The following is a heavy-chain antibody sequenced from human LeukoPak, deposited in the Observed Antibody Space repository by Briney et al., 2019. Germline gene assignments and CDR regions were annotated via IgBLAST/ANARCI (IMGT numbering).Heavy chain of an antibody. CDR1: GFPFSSHG. CDR2: ISPGGGPT. D-gene: IGHD5-12*01. Sequence: GGSLRLSCAGSGFPFSSHGMNWVRQAPGKGLEWVSGISPGGGPTYYADSVKGRFTISRDDSKNTLYLQMKNLRAEDTAVYYCAKDGAWLRFDDWGQGILVTVST. J-gene: IGHJ4*02. V-gene: IGHV3-23*01. CDR3: AKDGAWLRFDD.